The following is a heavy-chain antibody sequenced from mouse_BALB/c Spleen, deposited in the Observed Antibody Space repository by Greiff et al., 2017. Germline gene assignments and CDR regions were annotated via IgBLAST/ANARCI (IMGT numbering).Heavy chain of an antibody. CDR2: ISSGGSYT. J-gene: IGHJ2*01. V-gene: IGHV5-9-4*01. CDR3: ARDCGNAYFDY. CDR1: GFTFSSYA. D-gene: IGHD2-1*01. Sequence: EVKVVESGGGLVKPGGSLKLSCAASGFTFSSYAMSWVRQSPEKRLEWVAEISSGGSYTYYPDTVTGRFTISRDNAKNTLYLEMSSLRSEDTAMYYCARDCGNAYFDYWGQGTTLTVSS.